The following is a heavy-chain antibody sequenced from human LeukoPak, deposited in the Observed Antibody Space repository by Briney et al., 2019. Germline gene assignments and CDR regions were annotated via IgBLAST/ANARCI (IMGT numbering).Heavy chain of an antibody. CDR3: ARDALDYYDSSGYSNWFDP. CDR2: MNPNSGNT. Sequence: ASVKVSCKASGYTFTSYDINWARQATGQGLEWMGWMNPNSGNTGYAQKFQGRVTMTRNTSISTAYMELSSLRSVDTAVYYCARDALDYYDSSGYSNWFDPWGQGTLVTVSS. J-gene: IGHJ5*02. D-gene: IGHD3-22*01. CDR1: GYTFTSYD. V-gene: IGHV1-8*01.